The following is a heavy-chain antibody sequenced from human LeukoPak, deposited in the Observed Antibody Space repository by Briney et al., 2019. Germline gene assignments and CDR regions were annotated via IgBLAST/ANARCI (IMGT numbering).Heavy chain of an antibody. J-gene: IGHJ4*02. CDR1: GFTFSSYS. CDR3: ARSLGYCSSTSCYAFDY. Sequence: GESLRLSCAASGFTFSSYSMNWVRQAPGKGLEWVSSISSSSSYIYYADSVKGRFTISRDNAKNSLYLQMNSLRAEDTAVYYCARSLGYCSSTSCYAFDYWGQGTLVTVSS. D-gene: IGHD2-2*01. CDR2: ISSSSSYI. V-gene: IGHV3-21*01.